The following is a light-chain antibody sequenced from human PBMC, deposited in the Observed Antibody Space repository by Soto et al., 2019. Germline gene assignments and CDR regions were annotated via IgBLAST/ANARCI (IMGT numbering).Light chain of an antibody. Sequence: QSVLTQPPSASGSPGQSVTISCAGTSSDVGGYNYVSWYQQHPGKAPKLVIYDVIQRPPGVPDRFSGSKSGNTASLTVSGLQAEDEADYYCVSYAGSSTVFGTGTKLTVL. CDR1: SSDVGGYNY. J-gene: IGLJ1*01. V-gene: IGLV2-8*01. CDR3: VSYAGSSTV. CDR2: DVI.